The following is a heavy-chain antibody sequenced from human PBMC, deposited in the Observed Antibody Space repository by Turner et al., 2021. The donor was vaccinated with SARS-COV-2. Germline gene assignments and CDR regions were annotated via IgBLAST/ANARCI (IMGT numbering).Heavy chain of an antibody. CDR3: VKWQCTSGRWPHFDD. V-gene: IGHV3-23*01. Sequence: VHLLESGVGLVQPGGALRLSCASSGFTFSNFAMIWVRQAPGRGLEWLSSISGNSNNIYYADSLKGRFTISRDNPKNTLYLQMNSLRAEDTAVYYCVKWQCTSGRWPHFDDWGQGTLVTVSS. J-gene: IGHJ4*02. CDR2: ISGNSNNI. D-gene: IGHD2-8*01. CDR1: GFTFSNFA.